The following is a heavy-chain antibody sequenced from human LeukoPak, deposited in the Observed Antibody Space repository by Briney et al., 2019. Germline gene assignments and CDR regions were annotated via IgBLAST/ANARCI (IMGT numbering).Heavy chain of an antibody. CDR2: ISGSGGST. Sequence: GGSLRLSCAASGFTFSSYAMSWVRQAPGKGLEWVSAISGSGGSTYYADSVKGRSTISRDNSNSTLYLQMDSLRGDDAAVYYCAKAVGSISWSFDYWGQGTLVTVSS. J-gene: IGHJ4*02. D-gene: IGHD6-13*01. CDR1: GFTFSSYA. V-gene: IGHV3-23*01. CDR3: AKAVGSISWSFDY.